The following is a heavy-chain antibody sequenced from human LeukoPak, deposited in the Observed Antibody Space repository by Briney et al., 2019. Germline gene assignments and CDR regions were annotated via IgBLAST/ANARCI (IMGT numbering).Heavy chain of an antibody. D-gene: IGHD5-18*01. Sequence: PSETLSLTCTVSGGSINSYYWSWIRQPPGKGLEWIGYIYYIGSTNYNPSLKSRVTISVDTSKNQFSLKLSSVTAADTAVYYCARHQAGTSYAERYYYYGMDVWGQGTTVTVSS. CDR3: ARHQAGTSYAERYYYYGMDV. CDR2: IYYIGST. V-gene: IGHV4-59*08. J-gene: IGHJ6*02. CDR1: GGSINSYY.